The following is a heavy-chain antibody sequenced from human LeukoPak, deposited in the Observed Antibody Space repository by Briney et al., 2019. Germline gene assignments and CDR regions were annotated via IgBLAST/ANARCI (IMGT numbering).Heavy chain of an antibody. D-gene: IGHD5-18*01. CDR2: ISGSGGST. Sequence: GGSLRLSCAASGFTFSNYAMSWVRQAPGKGLEWVSDISGSGGSTYYADSVKGRFTISRDNSKNTLYLQVNSLRAEDTAVYYCAKDPDTAIVGYFDYWGQGTLVTVYS. J-gene: IGHJ4*02. CDR3: AKDPDTAIVGYFDY. CDR1: GFTFSNYA. V-gene: IGHV3-23*01.